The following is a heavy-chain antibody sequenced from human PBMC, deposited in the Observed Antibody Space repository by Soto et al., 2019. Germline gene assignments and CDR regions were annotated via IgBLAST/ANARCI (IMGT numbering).Heavy chain of an antibody. D-gene: IGHD5-18*01. CDR1: GFTFSFYA. J-gene: IGHJ4*02. Sequence: EAQLLESGGGLVQPGGSLRLSCAASGFTFSFYAMSWVRQAPGKGLEWVSSLTGNGGDTYYADSVKGRFIISRDNSEITLYLQMSSRIVDDAAVYYCAKDREYSYGWDYWGQGTLVTVSS. CDR2: LTGNGGDT. CDR3: AKDREYSYGWDY. V-gene: IGHV3-23*01.